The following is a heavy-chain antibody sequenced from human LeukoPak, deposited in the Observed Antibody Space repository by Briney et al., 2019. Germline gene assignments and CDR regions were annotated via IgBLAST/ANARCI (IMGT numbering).Heavy chain of an antibody. V-gene: IGHV3-74*01. Sequence: GGSLRLSCAASGFTFSSYWMHWVRQAPGKGLVWVSRISSDGSSTSYADSVKGRFTISRDNAKNTLYLQMNSLRAEDTAVYYCARGGNIGYDYNAFDIWGQGAMVTVSS. D-gene: IGHD3-22*01. CDR3: ARGGNIGYDYNAFDI. CDR1: GFTFSSYW. CDR2: ISSDGSST. J-gene: IGHJ3*02.